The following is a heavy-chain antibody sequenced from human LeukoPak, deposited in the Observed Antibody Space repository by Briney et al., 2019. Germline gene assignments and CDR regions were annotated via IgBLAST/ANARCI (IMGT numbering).Heavy chain of an antibody. Sequence: PSETLSLTCTVSGGSISSGGYYWSWIRQHPGKGLEWIGYIYYSGSTYYNPSLKSRVTISVDTSKNQFSLKLSPVTAADTAVYYCARVYYYDSSGFESWGQGTLVTVSS. D-gene: IGHD3-22*01. CDR3: ARVYYYDSSGFES. J-gene: IGHJ4*02. CDR2: IYYSGST. V-gene: IGHV4-31*03. CDR1: GGSISSGGYY.